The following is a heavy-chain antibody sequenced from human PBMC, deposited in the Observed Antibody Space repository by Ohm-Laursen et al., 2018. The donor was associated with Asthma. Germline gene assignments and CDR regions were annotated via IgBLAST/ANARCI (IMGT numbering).Heavy chain of an antibody. V-gene: IGHV3-33*01. J-gene: IGHJ6*02. CDR1: GFTFSSYG. CDR3: ARDQLRYNWNHKAYYYGMDV. CDR2: IWYDGSNK. D-gene: IGHD1-14*01. Sequence: SLRLSCAASGFTFSSYGMHWVRLAPGKGLEWVAVIWYDGSNKYYADSVKGRFTISRDNSKNTLYLQMNSLRAEDTAVYYCARDQLRYNWNHKAYYYGMDVWGQGTTVTVSS.